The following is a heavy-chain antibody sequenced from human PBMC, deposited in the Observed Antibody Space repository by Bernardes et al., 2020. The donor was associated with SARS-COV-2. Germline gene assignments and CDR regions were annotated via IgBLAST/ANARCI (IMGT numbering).Heavy chain of an antibody. V-gene: IGHV3-9*01. D-gene: IGHD6-13*01. CDR2: ISWNGDYR. CDR3: AKDKAADGLYWYFDL. J-gene: IGHJ2*01. CDR1: GLTLDDYA. Sequence: GGSLRLSCAASGLTLDDYAMHWVRQAPGKRLEWVSSISWNGDYRRYVDSVKGRFTISRDNAKNFVYLQMDSLEVGDTAFYYCAKDKAADGLYWYFDLWGRGTLVSVSS.